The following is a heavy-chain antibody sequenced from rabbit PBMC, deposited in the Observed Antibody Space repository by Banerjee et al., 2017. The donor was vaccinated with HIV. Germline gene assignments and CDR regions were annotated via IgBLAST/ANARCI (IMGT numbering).Heavy chain of an antibody. D-gene: IGHD4-1*01. CDR3: ARGYYGSGWPNL. Sequence: QEQLVESGGGLVQPGGSLKLSCKASGFDFSSGYDMCWVRQAPGKGLEWIACIYIGDGNTYYASWAKGRFTISKTSSTTVTLQMTSLTAADTATYFCARGYYGSGWPNLWGPGTLVTVS. V-gene: IGHV1S45*01. J-gene: IGHJ4*01. CDR2: IYIGDGNT. CDR1: GFDFSSGYD.